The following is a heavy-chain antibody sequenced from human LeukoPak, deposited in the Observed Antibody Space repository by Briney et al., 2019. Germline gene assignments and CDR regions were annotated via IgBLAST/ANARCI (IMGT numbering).Heavy chain of an antibody. CDR3: ARSANQGGIWV. J-gene: IGHJ4*02. CDR2: INHSGSS. Sequence: PSETLSLTCAVYGGSFRGYYWSWIRQPPGKGLEWIGEINHSGSSNYNPSLKSRVTISLDTSKNQFSLNLSSVTAADTAVYYCARSANQGGIWVWGQGTLVTVSS. D-gene: IGHD3-16*01. V-gene: IGHV4-34*01. CDR1: GGSFRGYY.